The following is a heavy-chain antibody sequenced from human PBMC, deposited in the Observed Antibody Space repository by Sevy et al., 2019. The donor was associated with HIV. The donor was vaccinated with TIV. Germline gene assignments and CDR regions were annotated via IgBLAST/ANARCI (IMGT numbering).Heavy chain of an antibody. CDR3: ARARDGYNSWGFGY. V-gene: IGHV1-69*13. D-gene: IGHD5-12*01. Sequence: ASVKVSCKASGGTFSSYAISWVRQAPGQGLEWMGGIIPIFGTANYAQKFQGRVTITADESTSTAYMELGSLRSEDTAVYYCARARDGYNSWGFGYWGQGTLVTVSS. CDR1: GGTFSSYA. J-gene: IGHJ4*02. CDR2: IIPIFGTA.